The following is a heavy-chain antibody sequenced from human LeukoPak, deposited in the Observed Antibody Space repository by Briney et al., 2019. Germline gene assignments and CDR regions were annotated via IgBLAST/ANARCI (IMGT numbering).Heavy chain of an antibody. D-gene: IGHD3-22*01. Sequence: SETLSLTCAVFGGSFSGYYWNWIRQPPGKGLEWIGQINPSRNTNYNPSLKSRVTMSVDTSKNQFSLKLSSVTAADTAAYYCARDLSSGYYSDWGRGTLVTVSS. CDR1: GGSFSGYY. V-gene: IGHV4-34*01. CDR2: INPSRNT. CDR3: ARDLSSGYYSD. J-gene: IGHJ4*02.